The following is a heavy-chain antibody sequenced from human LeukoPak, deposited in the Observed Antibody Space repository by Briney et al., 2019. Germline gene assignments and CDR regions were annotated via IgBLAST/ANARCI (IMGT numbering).Heavy chain of an antibody. Sequence: GASVKVSCKASGGTFSSYAISWVRQAPGQGLEWMGGIIPIFGTANYAQKFQGRVTITTDESTSTAYMELSSLRSEDTAVYYCATGGYPFYYFDYWGQGTLVTVSS. D-gene: IGHD5-12*01. CDR3: ATGGYPFYYFDY. CDR1: GGTFSSYA. CDR2: IIPIFGTA. J-gene: IGHJ4*02. V-gene: IGHV1-69*05.